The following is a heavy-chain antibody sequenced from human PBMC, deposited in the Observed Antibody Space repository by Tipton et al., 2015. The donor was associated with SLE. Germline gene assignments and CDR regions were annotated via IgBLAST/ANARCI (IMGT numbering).Heavy chain of an antibody. D-gene: IGHD3-3*01. CDR1: GGSISSYY. Sequence: LRLSCTVSGGSISSYYWSWIRQPPGKGLEWIGCIYYSGSTNYNPSLKSRVTISVDTSKNQFSLKLSSVTAADTAVYYCARGGGIRFLEWVYYYMDVWGKGTTVTVSS. CDR2: IYYSGST. V-gene: IGHV4-59*01. CDR3: ARGGGIRFLEWVYYYMDV. J-gene: IGHJ6*03.